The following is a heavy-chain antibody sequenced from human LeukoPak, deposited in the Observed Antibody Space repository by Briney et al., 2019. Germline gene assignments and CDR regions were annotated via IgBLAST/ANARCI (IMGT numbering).Heavy chain of an antibody. Sequence: RPGGSLRLSCAASGGSFSSYEMNWVRQAPGKGLEWVSVIYSGGSTFYADSVKGRFTISIDNSKNTLYLQMNSLRAEDTAVYYYARGGSYLSAFDIWGQGTMVTVSS. CDR1: GGSFSSYE. D-gene: IGHD1-26*01. CDR2: IYSGGST. CDR3: ARGGSYLSAFDI. J-gene: IGHJ3*02. V-gene: IGHV3-53*01.